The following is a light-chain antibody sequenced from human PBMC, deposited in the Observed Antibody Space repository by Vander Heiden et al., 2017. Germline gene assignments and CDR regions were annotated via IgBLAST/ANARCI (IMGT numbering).Light chain of an antibody. CDR3: QQYYSTPLT. CDR2: WAS. CDR1: QSVLYSSNNKNY. J-gene: IGKJ4*01. V-gene: IGKV4-1*01. Sequence: DLVVPHSRDSLAVSLGERATINYKSSQSVLYSSNNKNYLAWYQQKPGQPPKLLIYWASTRESGVPDRFSGSGSGTDFTLTISSLQAEDVAVYYCQQYYSTPLTFGGGTKVEIK.